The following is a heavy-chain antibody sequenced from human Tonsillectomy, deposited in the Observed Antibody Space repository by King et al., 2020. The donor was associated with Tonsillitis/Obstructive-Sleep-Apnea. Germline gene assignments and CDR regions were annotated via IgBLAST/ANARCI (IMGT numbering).Heavy chain of an antibody. CDR1: GFTFSGSA. Sequence: VQLVESGGGLVQPGGSLKLSCAASGFTFSGSAIHWVRQASGKGLEWVARIRSKANNYATVYAASVKGRFTISRDDSKNTAYLQMNSLKTEDTAGYYCTQFSLLAPPFFDYWGQGTLVTVST. J-gene: IGHJ4*02. CDR3: TQFSLLAPPFFDY. D-gene: IGHD3-16*01. CDR2: IRSKANNYAT. V-gene: IGHV3-73*01.